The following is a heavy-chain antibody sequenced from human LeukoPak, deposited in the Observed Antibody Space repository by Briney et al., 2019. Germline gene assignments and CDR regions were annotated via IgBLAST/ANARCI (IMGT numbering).Heavy chain of an antibody. CDR1: GFPFDDYG. J-gene: IGHJ4*02. D-gene: IGHD6-13*01. Sequence: PGGSLRLSCAASGFPFDDYGMLWVRHAPGKGLEWVSLISWDGGSTYYADSVKGRFTISRDNSKNSLYLQMNSLRAEDTALYSCAKDIRGSTSWYGLDYWGQGTLVTVSS. V-gene: IGHV3-43D*03. CDR3: AKDIRGSTSWYGLDY. CDR2: ISWDGGST.